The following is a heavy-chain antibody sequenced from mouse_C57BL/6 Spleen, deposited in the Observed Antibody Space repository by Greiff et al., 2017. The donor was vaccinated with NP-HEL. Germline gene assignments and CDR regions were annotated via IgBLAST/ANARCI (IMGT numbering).Heavy chain of an antibody. V-gene: IGHV3-6*01. D-gene: IGHD2-4*01. CDR3: AREGDYDVGDYAMDY. CDR2: ISYDGSN. Sequence: EVKVEESGPGLVKPSQSLSLTCSVTGYSITSGYYWNWIRQFPGNKLEWMGYISYDGSNNYNPSLKNRISITRDTSKNQFFLKLNSVTTEDTATYYCAREGDYDVGDYAMDYWGQGTSVTVSS. J-gene: IGHJ4*01. CDR1: GYSITSGYY.